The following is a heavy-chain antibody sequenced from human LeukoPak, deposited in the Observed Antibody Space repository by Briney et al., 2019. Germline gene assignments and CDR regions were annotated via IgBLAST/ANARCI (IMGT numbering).Heavy chain of an antibody. D-gene: IGHD3-10*01. CDR2: ISGSGGST. V-gene: IGHV3-23*01. J-gene: IGHJ4*02. CDR3: AKDQESGWFGY. Sequence: GGSLRLSCAASGFTFSSYWMSWVRQAPGKGLEWVSAISGSGGSTYYADSVKGRFTISRDNSKNTLYLQMNSLRAEDTAVYYCAKDQESGWFGYWGQGTLVTVSS. CDR1: GFTFSSYW.